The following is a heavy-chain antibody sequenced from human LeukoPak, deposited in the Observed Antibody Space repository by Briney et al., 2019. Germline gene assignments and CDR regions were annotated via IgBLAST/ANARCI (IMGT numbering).Heavy chain of an antibody. V-gene: IGHV3-11*01. CDR1: GFTFSNYA. CDR2: ISSSGSTI. Sequence: GGSLRLSCAASGFTFSNYAMSWVRQAPGKGLEWVSYISSSGSTIYYADSVKGRFTISRDNAKNSLYLQMNSLRAEDTAVYYCARAAAPTYQLLWVYNWFDPWGQGTLVTVSS. D-gene: IGHD2-2*01. J-gene: IGHJ5*02. CDR3: ARAAAPTYQLLWVYNWFDP.